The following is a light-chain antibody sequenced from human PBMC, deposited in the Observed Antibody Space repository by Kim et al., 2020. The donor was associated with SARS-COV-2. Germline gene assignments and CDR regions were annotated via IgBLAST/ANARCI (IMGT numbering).Light chain of an antibody. CDR3: SSYAGSNNLV. CDR1: SSDVGGYNY. Sequence: QSALTQPPSASGSPGQSVTISCTGTSSDVGGYNYVSWYQQHPGKAPKLMIYEVSKRPSGVPDRFSGSKSGNMASLTVSGLQAEDEADYYCSSYAGSNNLVFGGGTQLTV. CDR2: EVS. V-gene: IGLV2-8*01. J-gene: IGLJ3*02.